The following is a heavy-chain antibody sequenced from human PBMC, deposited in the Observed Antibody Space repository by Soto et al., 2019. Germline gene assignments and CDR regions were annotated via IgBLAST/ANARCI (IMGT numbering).Heavy chain of an antibody. J-gene: IGHJ4*02. CDR3: ARDRCTNGVCYTQPSDY. CDR2: ISPYFGNT. CDR1: GYTFTSYG. V-gene: IGHV1-18*01. D-gene: IGHD2-8*01. Sequence: GASVKVSCKASGYTFTSYGISWVRQAPGQGLEWMGGISPYFGNTNYAQKLQGRVTITTDESTSTAYMELSSLRSEDTAVYYCARDRCTNGVCYTQPSDYWGQGTLVTVSS.